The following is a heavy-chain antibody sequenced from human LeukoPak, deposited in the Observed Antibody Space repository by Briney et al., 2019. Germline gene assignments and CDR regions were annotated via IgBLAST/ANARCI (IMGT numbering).Heavy chain of an antibody. CDR1: NYSISDAYY. J-gene: IGHJ4*02. Sequence: SETLSLTCTVSNYSISDAYYWGWIRQPPGTGLEWIGNIYHSGNTHYNPYLKSRVTISVDTSKNHFSLELSSVTAADTAVYYCARGDFHDTSGYRDYWGQGTLVTGSS. CDR3: ARGDFHDTSGYRDY. V-gene: IGHV4-38-2*02. D-gene: IGHD3-22*01. CDR2: IYHSGNT.